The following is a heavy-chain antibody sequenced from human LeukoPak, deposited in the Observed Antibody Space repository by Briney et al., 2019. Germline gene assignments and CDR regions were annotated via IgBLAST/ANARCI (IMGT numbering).Heavy chain of an antibody. V-gene: IGHV4-34*01. CDR3: ARLRGGVTPPSRDYYYYMDV. D-gene: IGHD3-16*01. Sequence: SETLSLTCAVYGGSFSGYYWSWIRQPPGKGLEWIGEINHSGSTNYNPSLKSRVTISVDTSKNQFSLKLSSVTAADTAVYYCARLRGGVTPPSRDYYYYMDVWGKGTTVTISS. CDR1: GGSFSGYY. CDR2: INHSGST. J-gene: IGHJ6*03.